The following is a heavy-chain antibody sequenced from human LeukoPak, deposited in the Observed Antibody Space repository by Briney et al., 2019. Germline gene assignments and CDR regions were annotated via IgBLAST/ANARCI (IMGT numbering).Heavy chain of an antibody. V-gene: IGHV3-21*01. D-gene: IGHD5-18*01. CDR3: AKDSYSKGDY. CDR1: GFTFSSYG. Sequence: GGSLRLSCAASGFTFSSYGMHWVRQAPGKGLEWVSAITGSGGATYYADSVKGRFTISRDNAKNSLYLQMNSLRAEDTGVYYCAKDSYSKGDYWGQGVLVTVSS. CDR2: ITGSGGAT. J-gene: IGHJ4*02.